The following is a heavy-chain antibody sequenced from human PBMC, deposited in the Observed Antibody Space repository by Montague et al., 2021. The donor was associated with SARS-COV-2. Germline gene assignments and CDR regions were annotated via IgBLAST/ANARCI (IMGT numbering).Heavy chain of an antibody. J-gene: IGHJ4*02. V-gene: IGHV3-74*01. CDR2: INEDGSRI. D-gene: IGHD3-16*01. CDR1: GFTVSRYW. Sequence: SLRLSCAASGFTVSRYWMHWVRQVPGKGLVWVARINEDGSRIDHADSVKGRFAISKDYGKNTLYLQMNSLRAENTAVYYCSKDTFGPEDFWGQGTPVTVSS. CDR3: SKDTFGPEDF.